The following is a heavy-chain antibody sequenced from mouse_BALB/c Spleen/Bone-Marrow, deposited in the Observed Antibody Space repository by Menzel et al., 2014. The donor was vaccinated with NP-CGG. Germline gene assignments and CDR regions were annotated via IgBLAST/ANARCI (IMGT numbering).Heavy chain of an antibody. CDR3: ARDNYGSRVFDY. J-gene: IGHJ2*01. CDR1: GFSLTSYG. V-gene: IGHV2-9*02. CDR2: IWAGGST. Sequence: VMLVESGPGLVAPSQSLSITCTVSGFSLTSYGVHWVRQPPGKGLERLGVIWAGGSTNYNSALMSRLSISKDNSKSQVFLKMNSLQTDDTAMYYCARDNYGSRVFDYWGQGTTLTVSS. D-gene: IGHD1-1*01.